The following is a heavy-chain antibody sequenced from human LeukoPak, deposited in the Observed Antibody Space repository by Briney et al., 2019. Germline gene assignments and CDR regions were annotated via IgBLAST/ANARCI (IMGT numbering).Heavy chain of an antibody. J-gene: IGHJ4*02. D-gene: IGHD6-19*01. CDR1: GFTFSSYA. CDR3: ARDTGIAVAGTNELNY. Sequence: GGSLRLSCAASGFTFSSYAMHWVRQAPGKGLEWVAVISCDGSNKYYADSVKGRFTISRDNSKNTLYLQMNSLRAEDTAVYYCARDTGIAVAGTNELNYWGQGTLVTVSS. V-gene: IGHV3-30-3*01. CDR2: ISCDGSNK.